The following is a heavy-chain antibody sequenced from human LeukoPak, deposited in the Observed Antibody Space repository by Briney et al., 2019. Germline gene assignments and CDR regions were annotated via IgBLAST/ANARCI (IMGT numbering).Heavy chain of an antibody. CDR1: GGSISSGGYY. J-gene: IGHJ6*03. CDR2: IFHSGST. D-gene: IGHD6-13*01. Sequence: SSETLSLTCTVSGGSISSGGYYWTWIRQPPGKGLGWIGYIFHSGSTYYNPSLKSRVTISVDGSKNQFSLKLSSVTAADTAVYYCARVPPASSSWYYMDVWGKGTTVTVSS. CDR3: ARVPPASSSWYYMDV. V-gene: IGHV4-30-2*01.